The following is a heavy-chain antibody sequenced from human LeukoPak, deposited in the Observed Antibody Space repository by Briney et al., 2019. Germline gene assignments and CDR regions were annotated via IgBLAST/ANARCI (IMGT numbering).Heavy chain of an antibody. V-gene: IGHV3-72*01. CDR2: IRNKAHSYTT. CDR1: GFTFSDYY. Sequence: QAGGSLRLSCAASGFTFSDYYMDWVRQAPGKGLEWVGRIRNKAHSYTTEYAASVKGRFTISRDDSKNSLCLQMNSLKTEDTAVYYCARDLGAHSFDFWGQGTMVTVSS. J-gene: IGHJ3*01. CDR3: ARDLGAHSFDF.